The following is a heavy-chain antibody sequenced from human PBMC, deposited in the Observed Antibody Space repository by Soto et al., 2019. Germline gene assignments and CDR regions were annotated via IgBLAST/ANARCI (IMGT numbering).Heavy chain of an antibody. J-gene: IGHJ3*02. CDR2: ISGSGGST. Sequence: GSLRLSCAASGFTFSSYAMSWVRQAPGKGLEWVSAISGSGGSTYYADSVKGRFTISRDNSKNTLYLQMNSLRAEDTAVYYCAKVPEWLDAFDIWGQGAMVTVSS. CDR1: GFTFSSYA. V-gene: IGHV3-23*01. CDR3: AKVPEWLDAFDI. D-gene: IGHD3-3*01.